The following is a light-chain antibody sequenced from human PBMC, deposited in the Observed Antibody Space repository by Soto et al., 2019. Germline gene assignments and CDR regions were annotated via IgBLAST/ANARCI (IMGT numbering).Light chain of an antibody. CDR1: QSISSY. CDR2: GAS. V-gene: IGKV1-39*01. Sequence: DVQMTQSPSSLSASVGDRVTITCRASQSISSYLNWYQQKPGKAPNLLIYGASNLQGGVSSRFSGSGSGTDFTLTISSLQPEDFATYYCQQSHSIPRTFGQGTKLEIK. J-gene: IGKJ2*01. CDR3: QQSHSIPRT.